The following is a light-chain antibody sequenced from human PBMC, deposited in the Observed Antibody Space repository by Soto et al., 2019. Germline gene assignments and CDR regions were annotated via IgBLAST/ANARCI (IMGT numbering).Light chain of an antibody. Sequence: DIVMTQSPDSLAVSLGERATINCKSSQSVLYSSNNKNYLAWYQQKPGQPPKLLIYWASTRESGVPDRFSGSGSGTDFTLTISSLQAEDVAVYYCQQSHSTPRTFGQGTKVEIK. J-gene: IGKJ1*01. V-gene: IGKV4-1*01. CDR2: WAS. CDR3: QQSHSTPRT. CDR1: QSVLYSSNNKNY.